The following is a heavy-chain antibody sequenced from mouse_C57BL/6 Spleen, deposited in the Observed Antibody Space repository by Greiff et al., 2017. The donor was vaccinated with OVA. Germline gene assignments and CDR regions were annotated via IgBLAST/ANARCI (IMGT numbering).Heavy chain of an antibody. V-gene: IGHV5-4*03. CDR3: ASEGDYEGY. D-gene: IGHD2-4*01. J-gene: IGHJ2*01. CDR2: ISDGGSYT. Sequence: EVKLVESGGGLVKPGGSLKLSCAASGFTFSSYAMSWVRQTPEKRLEWVATISDGGSYTYYPDNVKGRFTIARDNAKNNLYLQMSHLKSEDTAMYYCASEGDYEGYWGQGTTLTVSS. CDR1: GFTFSSYA.